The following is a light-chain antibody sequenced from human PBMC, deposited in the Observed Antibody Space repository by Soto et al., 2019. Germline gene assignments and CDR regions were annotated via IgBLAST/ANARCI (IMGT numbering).Light chain of an antibody. V-gene: IGLV2-14*01. CDR1: SSDVGAYNY. J-gene: IGLJ1*01. CDR3: SSRTNNTSYV. CDR2: DVS. Sequence: SERTQLASGSGAARDSLSIICTGTSSDVGAYNYVSWYQQHPGKAPKLMIYDVSNRPSGVSNRFSGSKSGNTASLSISGLQAEHEAAYYCSSRTNNTSYVFRTRTKVTV.